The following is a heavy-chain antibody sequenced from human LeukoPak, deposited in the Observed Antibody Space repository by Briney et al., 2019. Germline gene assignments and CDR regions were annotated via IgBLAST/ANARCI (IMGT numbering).Heavy chain of an antibody. CDR3: ARERGYSHGYPHDY. CDR1: GGSFSGYY. V-gene: IGHV4-34*01. J-gene: IGHJ4*02. Sequence: SETLSLTCAVYGGSFSGYYWSWIRQPPGKGLEWIGEINHSGSTNYNPSLKSRVTISVDTSKNQFSLKLSSVTAADTAVYYCARERGYSHGYPHDYWGQGTLVTVSS. CDR2: INHSGST. D-gene: IGHD5-18*01.